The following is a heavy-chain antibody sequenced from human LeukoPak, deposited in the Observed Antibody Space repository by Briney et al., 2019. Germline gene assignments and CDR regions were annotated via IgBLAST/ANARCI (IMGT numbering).Heavy chain of an antibody. CDR3: ARDKGSSWSDAFDI. CDR2: ISIPSSI. V-gene: IGHV3-53*01. J-gene: IGHJ3*02. D-gene: IGHD6-13*01. CDR1: GFTVSSNY. Sequence: GGSLRLSCAASGFTVSSNYMTWVRQAPGKGLEWVSVISIPSSITYADSVKGRFTTSRDNSKNTLYLQMNSLRADDTAVYYCARDKGSSWSDAFDIWGQGTMVTVSS.